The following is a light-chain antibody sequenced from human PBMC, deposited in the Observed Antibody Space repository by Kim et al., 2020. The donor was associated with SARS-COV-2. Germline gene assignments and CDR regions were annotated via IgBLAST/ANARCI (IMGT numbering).Light chain of an antibody. V-gene: IGLV2-23*02. CDR1: GRDVGSYNL. J-gene: IGLJ3*02. CDR2: EVS. Sequence: GQSITIACTGAGRDVGSYNLVSWYQQHPGKAPILMIYEVSKRPSGVSNRFSGSKSGNTASLTISGLQAEDEADYYCCSYAGSSTWVFGGGTKVTVL. CDR3: CSYAGSSTWV.